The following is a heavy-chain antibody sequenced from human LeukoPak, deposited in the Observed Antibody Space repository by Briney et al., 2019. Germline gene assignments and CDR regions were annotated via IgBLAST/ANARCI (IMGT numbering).Heavy chain of an antibody. CDR3: ARDRSSGWYLTPGFDP. CDR2: IKQDGSEK. J-gene: IGHJ5*02. Sequence: GGSLRLSLAASGFTFSNHWMSWVRQAPGEGLEWVASIKQDGSEKYYVDSVKGRFTISRDNAKNSLYLQINSLRAEDTAVYYCARDRSSGWYLTPGFDPWGQGTLVTVSS. V-gene: IGHV3-7*04. CDR1: GFTFSNHW. D-gene: IGHD6-19*01.